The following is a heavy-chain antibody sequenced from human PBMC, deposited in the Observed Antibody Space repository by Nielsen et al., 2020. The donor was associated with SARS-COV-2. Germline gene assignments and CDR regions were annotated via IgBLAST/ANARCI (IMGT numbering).Heavy chain of an antibody. CDR1: GGSFSGYC. J-gene: IGHJ3*02. D-gene: IGHD2-15*01. Sequence: SETLSLTCAVYGGSFSGYCWSWIRQPPGKGLEWIGEINHSGSTNYNPSLKSRVTISVDTSKNQFSLKLSSVTAADTAVYYCARGPDQYCSGGSCYSRGRSGRAFDIWGQGTMVTVSS. V-gene: IGHV4-34*01. CDR2: INHSGST. CDR3: ARGPDQYCSGGSCYSRGRSGRAFDI.